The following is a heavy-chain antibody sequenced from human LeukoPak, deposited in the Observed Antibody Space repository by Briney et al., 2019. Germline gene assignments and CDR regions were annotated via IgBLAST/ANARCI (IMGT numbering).Heavy chain of an antibody. J-gene: IGHJ6*03. CDR3: ARVGGTMVRGVIMGAYYYYMDV. CDR2: ISAYNGNT. D-gene: IGHD3-10*01. V-gene: IGHV1-18*04. Sequence: ASVKVSCKASGYTFTGYYMHWVRQAPGQGLEWMGWISAYNGNTNYAQKLQGRVTMTTDTSTSTAYMELRSLRSDDTAVYYCARVGGTMVRGVIMGAYYYYMDVWGKGTTVTISS. CDR1: GYTFTGYY.